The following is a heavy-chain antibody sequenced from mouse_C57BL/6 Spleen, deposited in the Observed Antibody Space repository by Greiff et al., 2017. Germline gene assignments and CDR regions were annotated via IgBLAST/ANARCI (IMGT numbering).Heavy chain of an antibody. Sequence: QVQLKQSGAELAKPGASVKLSCKASGYTFTSYWMHWVKQRPGQGLEWIGYINPSSGYTKYNQKFKDKATLTADKSSSTAYMQLSSLTYEDSAVYYCAIPLYGNPSFAYWGQGTLVTVSA. CDR2: INPSSGYT. D-gene: IGHD2-1*01. J-gene: IGHJ3*01. V-gene: IGHV1-7*01. CDR3: AIPLYGNPSFAY. CDR1: GYTFTSYW.